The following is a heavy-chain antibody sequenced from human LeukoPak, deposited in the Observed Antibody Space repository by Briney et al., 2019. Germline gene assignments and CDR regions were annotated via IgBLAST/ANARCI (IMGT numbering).Heavy chain of an antibody. J-gene: IGHJ4*02. CDR2: ISAYNGNT. V-gene: IGHV1-18*04. D-gene: IGHD3-22*01. CDR3: AREGSSGPTPDY. CDR1: GYTFTSYG. Sequence: ASVKVSCKASGYTFTSYGISWVRQAPGQGLEWMGWISAYNGNTNYAQKFQGRVTMTRDTSISTAYMELSRLRSDDTAVYYCAREGSSGPTPDYWGQGTLVTVSS.